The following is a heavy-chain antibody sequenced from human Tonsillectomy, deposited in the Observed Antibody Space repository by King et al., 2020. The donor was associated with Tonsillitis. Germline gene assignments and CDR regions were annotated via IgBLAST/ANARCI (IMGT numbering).Heavy chain of an antibody. CDR2: ISDSGGST. Sequence: QLVQSGGGLVQPGGSLRLSCAASGFTFSTSAMSWVRQAPGKGLEWVAVISDSGGSTYYADSVKGRFTISRDNSKNTLYLQMNSLRAEDTAVYYCAKDLRVTTHWGQGTLVTVSS. V-gene: IGHV3-23*04. D-gene: IGHD4-17*01. CDR1: GFTFSTSA. CDR3: AKDLRVTTH. J-gene: IGHJ4*02.